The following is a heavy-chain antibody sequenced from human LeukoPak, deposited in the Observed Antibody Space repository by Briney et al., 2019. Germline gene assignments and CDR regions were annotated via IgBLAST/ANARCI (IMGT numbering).Heavy chain of an antibody. V-gene: IGHV3-7*04. CDR3: TRVGYIDEGIDY. Sequence: PGGSLRLSCGASGFTFSSHAMTWVRQAPGKGLEWVANIKQDGSKKSYVDSVKGRFTISRDNAKNSLYLQMNSLRAEDTAIYYCTRVGYIDEGIDYWGQGTLVTVSS. CDR1: GFTFSSHA. D-gene: IGHD5-24*01. J-gene: IGHJ4*02. CDR2: IKQDGSKK.